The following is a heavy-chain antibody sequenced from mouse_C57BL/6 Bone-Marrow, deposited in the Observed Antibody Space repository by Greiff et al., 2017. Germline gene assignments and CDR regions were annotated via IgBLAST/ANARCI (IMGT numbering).Heavy chain of an antibody. CDR1: GYTFTNYW. CDR3: ARSYDYDDYTMDY. Sequence: QVQLQQPGAELVKPGASVTLSCKASGYTFTNYWMHWVKQRPGQGLEWIGMMHPNGGSPDYNEKFKSEATLSVYKSSRTAYMELSSLTSEDSAVYYCARSYDYDDYTMDYWGQGTSVTVSS. V-gene: IGHV1-64*01. D-gene: IGHD2-4*01. J-gene: IGHJ4*01. CDR2: MHPNGGSP.